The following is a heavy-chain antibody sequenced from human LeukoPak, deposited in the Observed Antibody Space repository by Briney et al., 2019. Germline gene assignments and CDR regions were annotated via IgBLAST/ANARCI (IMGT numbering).Heavy chain of an antibody. CDR1: GFTFSSYG. J-gene: IGHJ6*02. D-gene: IGHD3-9*01. CDR3: ARYYDILTGYYHYGMDV. Sequence: GGSLRLSCAASGFTFSSYGMHWVRQAPGKGLEWAAFIRYDGSNKYYADSVKGRFTISRDNSKNTLYLQMNSLRAEDTAVYYCARYYDILTGYYHYGMDVWGQGTTVTVSS. V-gene: IGHV3-30*02. CDR2: IRYDGSNK.